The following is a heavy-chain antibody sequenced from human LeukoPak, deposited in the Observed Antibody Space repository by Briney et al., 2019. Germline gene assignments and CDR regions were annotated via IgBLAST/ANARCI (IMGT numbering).Heavy chain of an antibody. J-gene: IGHJ4*02. V-gene: IGHV3-7*01. CDR3: ARGRVAAAD. CDR2: IKQDGSEK. D-gene: IGHD6-13*01. Sequence: PGGSLRLSCAASGFTFSRSWMSWVRQAPGKGLEWVANIKQDGSEKYYVDSVKGRFTISRDNAKNSLYLQMNTLRDEDTAVYYCARGRVAAADWGQGTLVTVSS. CDR1: GFTFSRSW.